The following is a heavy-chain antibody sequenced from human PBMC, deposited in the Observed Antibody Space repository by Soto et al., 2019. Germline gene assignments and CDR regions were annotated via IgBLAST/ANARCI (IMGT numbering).Heavy chain of an antibody. Sequence: ASVKVACKASGYTFSDYYIHWVRQAPGQGLEWMGWINPNSGGTKYAPKFQGGVTMTRDTSITTAYMELSRLRSGDTAVYYCAREPATAKPEGVDFWGQGTLVTVSS. D-gene: IGHD1-1*01. CDR3: AREPATAKPEGVDF. CDR1: GYTFSDYY. V-gene: IGHV1-2*02. J-gene: IGHJ4*02. CDR2: INPNSGGT.